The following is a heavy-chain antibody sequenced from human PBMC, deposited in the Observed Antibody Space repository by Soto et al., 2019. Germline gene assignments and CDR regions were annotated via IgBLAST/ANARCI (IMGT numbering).Heavy chain of an antibody. V-gene: IGHV3-23*01. CDR3: AKAGVDQQQGSYYERDYYYYMDV. Sequence: GGSLRLSCAASGFTFSSYAMSWVRQAPGKGLEWVSAISGSGGSTYYADSVKGRFTISRDNSKNTLYLQMNSLRAEDTAVYYCAKAGVDQQQGSYYERDYYYYMDVWGKGTTVTVSS. J-gene: IGHJ6*03. CDR2: ISGSGGST. D-gene: IGHD3-10*01. CDR1: GFTFSSYA.